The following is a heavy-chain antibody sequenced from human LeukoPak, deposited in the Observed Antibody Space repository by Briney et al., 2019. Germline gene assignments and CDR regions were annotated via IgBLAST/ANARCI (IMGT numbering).Heavy chain of an antibody. J-gene: IGHJ6*02. CDR2: IIPIFGTA. CDR1: GGTFSSYA. V-gene: IGHV1-69*13. D-gene: IGHD3-22*01. CDR3: ARDHGDSSGYTPSAYYYYGMDV. Sequence: ASVKVSCKASGGTFSSYAISWVRQAPGQGLEWMGGIIPIFGTANYAQKFQGGVTITADESTSTAYMELSSLRSEDTAVYYCARDHGDSSGYTPSAYYYYGMDVWGQGTTVTVSS.